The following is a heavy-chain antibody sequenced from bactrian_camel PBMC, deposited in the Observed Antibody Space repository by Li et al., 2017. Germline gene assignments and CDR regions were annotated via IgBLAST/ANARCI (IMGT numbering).Heavy chain of an antibody. CDR3: AGTIDTRCRAAFAY. CDR2: IYSAGGRT. Sequence: VQLVESGGDSVQAGGSLRLSCTVSGLIISDYAMAWLRQAPGKGRELVAQIYSAGGRTDAADSVRDRFIISQDNAKNTVYLQMNSLKPEDTAMYSCAGTIDTRCRAAFAYWGQGTQVTVS. V-gene: IGHV3S40*01. CDR1: GLIISDYA. D-gene: IGHD2*01. J-gene: IGHJ4*01.